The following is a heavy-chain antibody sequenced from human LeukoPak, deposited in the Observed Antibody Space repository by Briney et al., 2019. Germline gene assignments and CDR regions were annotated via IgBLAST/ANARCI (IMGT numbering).Heavy chain of an antibody. CDR3: TSWGDTTAEYFQR. CDR2: IYWSSSGT. CDR1: GFNSEDHA. J-gene: IGHJ1*01. D-gene: IGHD2-21*02. Sequence: PGGSLRLSCVVSGFNSEDHAMHWVRQAPGKGLEWVSGIYWSSSGTGYADSVKGRFTVSRDSAKNSLYLQMNSLRVEDTAVYYCTSWGDTTAEYFQRWGQGTLVTVSS. V-gene: IGHV3-9*02.